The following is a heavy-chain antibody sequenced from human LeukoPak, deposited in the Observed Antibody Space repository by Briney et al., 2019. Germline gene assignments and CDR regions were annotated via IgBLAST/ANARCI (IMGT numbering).Heavy chain of an antibody. CDR3: ARSRSQVGAAGFDY. CDR2: IAYDGGDR. CDR1: GFTFSDFA. Sequence: GRSLRLSCAASGFTFSDFAMHWVRQPPGKGLEWVAVIAYDGGDRYYADSVKGRFTISRDNSKSALYLQMNSLRNEDTAVYYCARSRSQVGAAGFDYWGQGSLVTVSS. D-gene: IGHD6-13*01. V-gene: IGHV3-30-3*01. J-gene: IGHJ4*02.